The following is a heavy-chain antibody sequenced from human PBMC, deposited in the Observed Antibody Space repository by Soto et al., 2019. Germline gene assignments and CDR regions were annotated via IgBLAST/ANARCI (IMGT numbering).Heavy chain of an antibody. J-gene: IGHJ4*02. D-gene: IGHD4-17*01. V-gene: IGHV2-5*02. Sequence: QITLKESGPTLVKPTQTLTLTCTFSGFSLSTSGVGVGWIRQPPGKALEWLALIYWDDDKRYSPSMKSRITITKDTSKNRVVLTMTNMDPVDTATYYCAHSIGDSFLCHYFDYWGQGTLVTVSS. CDR3: AHSIGDSFLCHYFDY. CDR2: IYWDDDK. CDR1: GFSLSTSGVG.